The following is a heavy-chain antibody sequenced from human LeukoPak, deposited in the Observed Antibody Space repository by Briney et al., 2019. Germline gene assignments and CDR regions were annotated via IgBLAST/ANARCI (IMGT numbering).Heavy chain of an antibody. J-gene: IGHJ4*02. V-gene: IGHV3-48*01. Sequence: PGGSLRLSCAASGFTFSSYSMNWVRQAPGKGLEWVSYISSSSSTIYYADSVKGRLTISRDNAKNSLYLQMNSLRAEDTAVYYCARDLTDYGDYYFDYWGQGTLVTVSP. CDR1: GFTFSSYS. CDR2: ISSSSSTI. D-gene: IGHD4-17*01. CDR3: ARDLTDYGDYYFDY.